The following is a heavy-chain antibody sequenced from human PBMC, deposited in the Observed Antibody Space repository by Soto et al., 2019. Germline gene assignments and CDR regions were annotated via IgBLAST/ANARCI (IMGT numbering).Heavy chain of an antibody. CDR2: ISSSSYI. CDR1: GFTFSSYS. CDR3: ARDTPTGYFDY. Sequence: GGSLRLSCAASGFTFSSYSMNWVRQAPGKGLEWVSSISSSSYIYYADSVKGRFTISRDNAKNSLYLQMNSLRAEDTAVYYCARDTPTGYFDYWGQGTLVTVSS. V-gene: IGHV3-21*01. D-gene: IGHD4-17*01. J-gene: IGHJ4*02.